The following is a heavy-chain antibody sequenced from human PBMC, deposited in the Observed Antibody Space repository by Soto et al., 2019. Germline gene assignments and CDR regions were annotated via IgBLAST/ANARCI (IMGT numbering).Heavy chain of an antibody. Sequence: SETLSLTCAVSDFSISSGHYWGWIRQPPGKGLEWIGSIYHSGTTYNNPSLKSRVTMSVDKSKNQFSLKLSSVTAADTAVYYCARWRNDCSTTSCYHFDYWGQGTLVTVSS. D-gene: IGHD2-2*01. V-gene: IGHV4-38-2*01. J-gene: IGHJ4*02. CDR3: ARWRNDCSTTSCYHFDY. CDR1: DFSISSGHY. CDR2: IYHSGTT.